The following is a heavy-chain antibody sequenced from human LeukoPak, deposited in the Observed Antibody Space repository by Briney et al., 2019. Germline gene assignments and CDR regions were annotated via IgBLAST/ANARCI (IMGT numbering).Heavy chain of an antibody. Sequence: PGGSLRLSCAGSGFTFNTYAMTWVRQAPGKGLEWVSAISGGGTSTYYPDSVKGRFTISRDNSKNTLYLQMNSLRAEDTAVYYCAGTLMRVTSGPDYYFVPWGQGTLVTVSS. CDR3: AGTLMRVTSGPDYYFVP. D-gene: IGHD2-8*01. J-gene: IGHJ4*02. CDR1: GFTFNTYA. CDR2: ISGGGTST. V-gene: IGHV3-23*01.